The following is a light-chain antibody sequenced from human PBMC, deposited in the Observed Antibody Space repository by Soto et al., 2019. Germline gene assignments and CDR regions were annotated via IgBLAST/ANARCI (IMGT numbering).Light chain of an antibody. Sequence: ATQMTQSPPSLSASVGDRITITCRASQDIRNDLRWYQQKPGEAPKLLMYAASRLQSGVPSRFSGSGSGTDFTLTISTLQPEDFATYYCLQDYNYPLTFGGGTKVEIK. J-gene: IGKJ4*01. CDR2: AAS. CDR3: LQDYNYPLT. V-gene: IGKV1-6*01. CDR1: QDIRND.